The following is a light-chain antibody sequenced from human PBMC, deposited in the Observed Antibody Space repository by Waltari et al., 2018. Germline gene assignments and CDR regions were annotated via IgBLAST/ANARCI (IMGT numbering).Light chain of an antibody. CDR1: SLRQYY. J-gene: IGLJ1*01. CDR2: GKN. Sequence: SSELTQAPVVSVALGQTVRILFQGDSLRQYYAYSYHQKPGQAPVLVMYGKNNRPSGIPDRFSGSYSGTTASLIITGAQAEDEGDYYCNSRDSRGHPLVFGTGTKVTVL. CDR3: NSRDSRGHPLV. V-gene: IGLV3-19*01.